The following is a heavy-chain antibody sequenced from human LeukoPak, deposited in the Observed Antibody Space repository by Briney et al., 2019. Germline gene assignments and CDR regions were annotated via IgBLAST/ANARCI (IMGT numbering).Heavy chain of an antibody. CDR1: GFYFGSFW. V-gene: IGHV3-7*01. J-gene: IGHJ4*02. D-gene: IGHD3-22*01. CDR3: ARSYQLDY. CDR2: IKYDGSEI. Sequence: GGSLRLSCVVSGFYFGSFWMTWVCQAPGKGLDWVANIKYDGSEIYYADSVKGRFTISRDNANSSLYLQLNNLRVEDTAVYYCARSYQLDYWGQGTLVTVSS.